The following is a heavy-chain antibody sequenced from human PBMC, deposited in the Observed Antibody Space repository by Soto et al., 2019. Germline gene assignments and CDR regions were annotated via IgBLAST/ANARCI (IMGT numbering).Heavy chain of an antibody. V-gene: IGHV4-30-4*01. CDR1: GGSISSGDHY. D-gene: IGHD1-7*01. J-gene: IGHJ5*02. CDR3: ARGQGTNNWFDP. CDR2: IYYSGST. Sequence: SETLSLTCTVSGGSISSGDHYWSWIRQPPGKGLEWNGYIYYSGSTYYNPSLKSRVTISVDTSKNQFSLKLSSVTAADTAVYYCARGQGTNNWFDPWGQGTLVTVSS.